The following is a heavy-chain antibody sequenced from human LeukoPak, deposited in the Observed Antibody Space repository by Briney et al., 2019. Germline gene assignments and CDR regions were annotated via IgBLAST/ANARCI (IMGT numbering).Heavy chain of an antibody. Sequence: PSETLSLTCTVSGGSISSYYWSWIRQPAGKGLEWIGRIYTSGRTNYNPSLKSRVTMSVDTSKNQFSLKLSSVTAADTAVYYCASSRRGIAVAGTIDYWGQGTLVTVSS. J-gene: IGHJ4*02. CDR2: IYTSGRT. CDR1: GGSISSYY. CDR3: ASSRRGIAVAGTIDY. V-gene: IGHV4-4*07. D-gene: IGHD6-19*01.